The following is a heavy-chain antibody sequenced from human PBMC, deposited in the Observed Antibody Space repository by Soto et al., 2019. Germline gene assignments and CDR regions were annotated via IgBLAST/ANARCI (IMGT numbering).Heavy chain of an antibody. CDR1: GGSFSGYY. CDR2: VNPTGST. Sequence: SETLSLTCAVYGGSFSGYYWSWIRQSPGKGLEWIGEVNPTGSTKYNPSLKSRVTISVDTSKNQFSLNLNSVTAADTALYYCARSREQWLVDAFDIWGQGTMVTVS. J-gene: IGHJ3*02. D-gene: IGHD6-19*01. CDR3: ARSREQWLVDAFDI. V-gene: IGHV4-34*01.